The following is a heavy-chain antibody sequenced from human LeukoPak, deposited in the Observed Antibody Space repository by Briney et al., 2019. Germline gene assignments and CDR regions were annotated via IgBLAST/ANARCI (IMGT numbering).Heavy chain of an antibody. CDR1: GYTFTSYD. D-gene: IGHD3-16*01. J-gene: IGHJ4*02. Sequence: ASVEVSCKASGYTFTSYDINWVRQATGQGLEWMGWMNPNSGNTGYAQKFQGRVTITRNTSISTAYMELSSLRSEDTAVYYCARGTFRAYYFDYWGQGTLVTVSS. CDR2: MNPNSGNT. CDR3: ARGTFRAYYFDY. V-gene: IGHV1-8*03.